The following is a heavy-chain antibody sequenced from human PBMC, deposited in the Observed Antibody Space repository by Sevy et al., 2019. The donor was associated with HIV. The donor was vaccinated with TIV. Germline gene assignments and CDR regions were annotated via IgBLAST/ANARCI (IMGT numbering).Heavy chain of an antibody. D-gene: IGHD6-19*01. CDR2: TSGSAAVT. Sequence: GGSLRLSCAASGFAFSTYAMSWVRQAPGKGLEWVSATSGSAAVTFSADSVKGRFTISRDNSKNTLYLQMNNLRAEDTAIYYCAKARYGSGWYVLDYWGQGTVVTVSS. CDR3: AKARYGSGWYVLDY. CDR1: GFAFSTYA. J-gene: IGHJ4*02. V-gene: IGHV3-23*01.